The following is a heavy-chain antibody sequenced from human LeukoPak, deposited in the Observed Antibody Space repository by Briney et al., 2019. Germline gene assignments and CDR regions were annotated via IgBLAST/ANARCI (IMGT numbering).Heavy chain of an antibody. Sequence: PSQTLSLTCAVSGGSISSGGYSWSWIRQPPGKGLEWIGSIYDSGSTYYNPSLKSRVTISVDTSKNQFSLKLNSVTAADTAVYYCARLGAYCSSTSCYRFDYWGQGTLVTVSS. D-gene: IGHD2-2*01. V-gene: IGHV4-30-2*03. CDR3: ARLGAYCSSTSCYRFDY. CDR2: IYDSGST. J-gene: IGHJ4*02. CDR1: GGSISSGGYS.